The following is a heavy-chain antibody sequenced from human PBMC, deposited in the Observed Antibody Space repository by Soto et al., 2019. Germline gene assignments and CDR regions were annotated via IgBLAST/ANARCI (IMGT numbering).Heavy chain of an antibody. J-gene: IGHJ4*02. D-gene: IGHD2-8*01. CDR2: ILSNGGTT. V-gene: IGHV3-64D*06. CDR1: GFTFRDYG. CDR3: AKDRSLIRADVYYFDY. Sequence: GGSLRLSCSASGFTFRDYGMHWVRQAPGKGLEFVAAILSNGGTTYYADSVRGRFTISRDNSKNTLYLQMSSLRDDDTAVYYCAKDRSLIRADVYYFDYWGQGTLVTVSS.